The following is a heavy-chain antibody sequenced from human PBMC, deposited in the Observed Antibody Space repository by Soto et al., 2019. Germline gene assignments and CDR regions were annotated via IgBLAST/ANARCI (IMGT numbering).Heavy chain of an antibody. Sequence: SETLSLTCTVSGGSISSSSYYWGWIRQPPGKGLEWIGSIYYSGSTYYNPSLKSRVTISVDTSKNQFSLKLSSVTAADTAVYYCARTVLGYCSGGSCYPGWFDPGGQGTLVTVSS. CDR3: ARTVLGYCSGGSCYPGWFDP. CDR1: GGSISSSSYY. V-gene: IGHV4-39*01. D-gene: IGHD2-15*01. CDR2: IYYSGST. J-gene: IGHJ5*02.